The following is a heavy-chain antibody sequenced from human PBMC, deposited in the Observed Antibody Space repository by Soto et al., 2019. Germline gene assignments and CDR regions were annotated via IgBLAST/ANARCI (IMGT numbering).Heavy chain of an antibody. CDR2: ISYDGGKQ. CDR3: ARDPQWLGRGYWFDP. V-gene: IGHV3-30-3*01. J-gene: IGHJ5*02. Sequence: QEQLVESGGGVVQPGRSLRLSCAASGFIFTNYAMHWVRQAPGKGLEWVAVISYDGGKQYYADSVKGRFTISRDDSKDTLYLQMNSLRAEDTAVYYCARDPQWLGRGYWFDPWGQGTLVTVSS. CDR1: GFIFTNYA. D-gene: IGHD6-19*01.